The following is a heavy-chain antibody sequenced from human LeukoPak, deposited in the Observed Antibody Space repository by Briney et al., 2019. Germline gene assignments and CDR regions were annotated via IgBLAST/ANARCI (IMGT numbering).Heavy chain of an antibody. D-gene: IGHD3-16*01. Sequence: PSQTLSLTCTVSGGSISSGSYYWSWIRQPAGKGLEWIGLIYTSGSTNYNPSLKSRLTISVDTSRNQFSLNLSSVTAADTAVYYCARLGGYQVGHYYYYMDVWGKGTTVTVSS. J-gene: IGHJ6*03. V-gene: IGHV4-61*02. CDR3: ARLGGYQVGHYYYYMDV. CDR2: IYTSGST. CDR1: GGSISSGSYY.